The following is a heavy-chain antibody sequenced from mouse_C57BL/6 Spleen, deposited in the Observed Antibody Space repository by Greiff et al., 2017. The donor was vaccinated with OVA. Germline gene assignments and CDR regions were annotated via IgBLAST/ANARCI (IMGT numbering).Heavy chain of an antibody. CDR3: AREGFTTEGYFDV. Sequence: VQLQQPGAELVKPGASVKMSCKASGYTFTSYWITWVKQRPGQGLEWIGDIYPGSGSTNYNEKFKSKATLTVDTSSSTAYMQLSSLTSEDSAVYYCAREGFTTEGYFDVWGTGTTVTVSS. CDR1: GYTFTSYW. CDR2: IYPGSGST. J-gene: IGHJ1*03. D-gene: IGHD1-1*01. V-gene: IGHV1-55*01.